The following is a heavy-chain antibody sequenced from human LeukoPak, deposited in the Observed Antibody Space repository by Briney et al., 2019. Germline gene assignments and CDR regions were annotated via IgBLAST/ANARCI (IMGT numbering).Heavy chain of an antibody. V-gene: IGHV3-30*02. Sequence: GGSLRLSCAASGFTFSSYGMHWVRQAPGKGRQWVAYIQYDGSNQQYADSVKGRFSISRDRSKNILYLQMNSLRAEDTAVYSCAKDRCSNGIGCYYYYMDVWGKGTTVTISS. J-gene: IGHJ6*03. CDR2: IQYDGSNQ. CDR3: AKDRCSNGIGCYYYYMDV. D-gene: IGHD2-8*01. CDR1: GFTFSSYG.